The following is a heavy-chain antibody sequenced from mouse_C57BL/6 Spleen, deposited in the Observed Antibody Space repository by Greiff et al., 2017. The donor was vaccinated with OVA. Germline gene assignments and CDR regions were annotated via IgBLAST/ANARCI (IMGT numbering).Heavy chain of an antibody. Sequence: VQLQQPGAELVKPGASVKMSCKASGYTFTSYWITWVKQRPGQGLEWIGDIYPGSGSTNYNEKFKSKATLTVDTSSSTAYMQLSSLTSEDSAVYYCGHYYGSSHWYFDVWGTGTTVTVSS. J-gene: IGHJ1*03. D-gene: IGHD1-1*01. CDR2: IYPGSGST. V-gene: IGHV1-55*01. CDR1: GYTFTSYW. CDR3: GHYYGSSHWYFDV.